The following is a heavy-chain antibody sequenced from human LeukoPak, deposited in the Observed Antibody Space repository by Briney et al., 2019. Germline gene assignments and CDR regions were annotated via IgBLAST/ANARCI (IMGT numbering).Heavy chain of an antibody. V-gene: IGHV4-30-4*08. CDR3: VRDAYGGNYGSGSPGH. D-gene: IGHD3-10*01. J-gene: IGHJ4*02. Sequence: SQTLSLTCTASGVSINSGDYYWGWIRQPPGKGLEWLGNIYYSGATNYNPSLTSRVTMSVDTSRNQFSLKAKSLTAADTAVYYCVRDAYGGNYGSGSPGHWGQGTLVIVSS. CDR2: IYYSGAT. CDR1: GVSINSGDYY.